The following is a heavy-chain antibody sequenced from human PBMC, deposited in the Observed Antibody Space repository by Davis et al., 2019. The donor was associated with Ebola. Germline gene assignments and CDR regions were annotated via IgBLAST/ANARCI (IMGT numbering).Heavy chain of an antibody. Sequence: GESLKLPCAASGFTFSHYDMHWVRQATGKGLEWVSAIGTAGDTYYPGSVKGRFTISRENAKNSLYLQMDSLRAEDTAVYYCARDGAPPYSYGYYYYYGMDVWGQGTTVTVSS. CDR1: GFTFSHYD. D-gene: IGHD5-18*01. V-gene: IGHV3-13*01. J-gene: IGHJ6*02. CDR3: ARDGAPPYSYGYYYYYGMDV. CDR2: IGTAGDT.